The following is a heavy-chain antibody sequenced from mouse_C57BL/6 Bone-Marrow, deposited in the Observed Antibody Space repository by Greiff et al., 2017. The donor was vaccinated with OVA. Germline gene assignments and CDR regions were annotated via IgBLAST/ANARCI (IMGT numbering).Heavy chain of an antibody. CDR1: GYTFTSYG. CDR2: IYPRSGNT. CDR3: AREVVDTRYFDY. D-gene: IGHD1-1*01. J-gene: IGHJ2*01. V-gene: IGHV1-81*01. Sequence: VQLQQSGAELARPGASVKLSCKASGYTFTSYGISWVKQRTGQGLEWIGEIYPRSGNTYYNEKFKGKATLTADKSSSTAYMELRSLTSEDSAVYFCAREVVDTRYFDYWGQGTTLTVSS.